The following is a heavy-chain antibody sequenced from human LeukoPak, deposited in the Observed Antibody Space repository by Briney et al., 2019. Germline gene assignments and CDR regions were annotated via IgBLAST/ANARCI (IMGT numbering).Heavy chain of an antibody. Sequence: GGSLRLSCAASGFTFSSYSMNWVRQAPGKGLEWVSSISSSSSYIYYADSVRGRFTISRDNAKNSLYLQMNSLRAEDTAVHYCAELGITMIGGVWGKGTTVTISS. CDR1: GFTFSSYS. CDR2: ISSSSSYI. J-gene: IGHJ6*04. V-gene: IGHV3-21*01. D-gene: IGHD3-10*02. CDR3: AELGITMIGGV.